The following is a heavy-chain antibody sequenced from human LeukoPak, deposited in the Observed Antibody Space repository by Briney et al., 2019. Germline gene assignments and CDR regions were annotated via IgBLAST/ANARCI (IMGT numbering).Heavy chain of an antibody. D-gene: IGHD2/OR15-2a*01. J-gene: IGHJ4*02. CDR2: IYTSGST. CDR3: ARGPASLWPIDY. V-gene: IGHV4-4*07. CDR1: GGSISSYY. Sequence: SETLSLTCTVSGGSISSYYWSWIRQPAGKGLEWIGRIYTSGSTNYNPSLKSRVTMPVDTSKNQFSLKLSSVTAADTAVYYCARGPASLWPIDYWGQGTLVTVSS.